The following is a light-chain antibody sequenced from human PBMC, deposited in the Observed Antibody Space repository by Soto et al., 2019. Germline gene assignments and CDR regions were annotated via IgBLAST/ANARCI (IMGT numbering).Light chain of an antibody. Sequence: QSALTQPAPVSGSPGQSITISCTGTSNDVGGYNYVSWYQQHPGKAPKLMIYEVSNRPSGVSNRFSGSKSGNTASLTISGLQAEDEADYYCSSYTSSSTWVFGGGTQLTVL. V-gene: IGLV2-14*01. J-gene: IGLJ3*02. CDR1: SNDVGGYNY. CDR3: SSYTSSSTWV. CDR2: EVS.